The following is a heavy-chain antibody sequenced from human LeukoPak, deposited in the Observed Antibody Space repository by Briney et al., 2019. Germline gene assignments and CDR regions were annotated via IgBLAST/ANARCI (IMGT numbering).Heavy chain of an antibody. CDR1: GGSISSSSYY. CDR2: IYYSGST. D-gene: IGHD3-9*01. CDR3: AGYFDRLDAFDI. Sequence: SETLSLTCTVSGGSISSSSYYWGWIRQPPGKGLEWIGSIYYSGSTYYNPSLKSRVTISVDTSKNQFSLKLSSVTAADTAVYYCAGYFDRLDAFDIWGQGTMVTVSS. V-gene: IGHV4-39*07. J-gene: IGHJ3*02.